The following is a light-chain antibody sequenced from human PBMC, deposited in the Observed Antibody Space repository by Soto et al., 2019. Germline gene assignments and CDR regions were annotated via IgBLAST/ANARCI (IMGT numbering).Light chain of an antibody. J-gene: IGKJ2*01. V-gene: IGKV3-20*01. CDR1: QSVSSSY. CDR2: GAS. Sequence: EIVLTQSPGTLSLSPGERATLSCRASQSVSSSYLAWYQQKPGQAPRLLIYGASSRATGIPDRFSGGGSGTDFTLTISRLEPEDFAVYYCQQYGSSRSYTFGQGTKLEIK. CDR3: QQYGSSRSYT.